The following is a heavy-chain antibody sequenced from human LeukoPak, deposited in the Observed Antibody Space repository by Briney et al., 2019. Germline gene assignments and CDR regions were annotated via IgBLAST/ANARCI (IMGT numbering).Heavy chain of an antibody. CDR1: GFTFSSYG. CDR3: AKDRNSGSYSSPFDY. J-gene: IGHJ4*02. Sequence: GRSLRLSCAASGFTFSSYGMHWVRQAPGKGLEWVAVISYDGSNKYYADSVKGRFTISRDNSKNTLYLQINSLRAEDTAVYYCAKDRNSGSYSSPFDYWGQGTLVTVSS. D-gene: IGHD1-26*01. V-gene: IGHV3-30*18. CDR2: ISYDGSNK.